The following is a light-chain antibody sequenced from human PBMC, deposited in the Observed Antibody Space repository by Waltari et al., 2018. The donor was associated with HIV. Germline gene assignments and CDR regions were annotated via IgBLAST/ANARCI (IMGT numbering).Light chain of an antibody. CDR1: QSISVY. V-gene: IGKV3-15*01. J-gene: IGKJ4*01. CDR3: QQYKNWPPLS. Sequence: EIVLTQSPATLAVSPGEGATLSCRVSQSISVYLAWYQQKPGQIPRLLIYDASTRAPGIPPRFSGSGSGTDFTLNVSSLQSEDFAIYYCQQYKNWPPLSFGGGTKVEIK. CDR2: DAS.